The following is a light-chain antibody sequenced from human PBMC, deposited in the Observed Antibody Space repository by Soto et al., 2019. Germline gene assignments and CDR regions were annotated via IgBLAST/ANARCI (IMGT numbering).Light chain of an antibody. Sequence: DIPMTQSPSSLSASVGDRVTITCQASQDISNYINWYQQKPGKAPKLLIYDASNLETGVPSRFSGSGSGTDFTFTISSLQPEDIATYYCQQYDNLPRYTFGQGTKLEIK. J-gene: IGKJ2*01. V-gene: IGKV1-33*01. CDR2: DAS. CDR3: QQYDNLPRYT. CDR1: QDISNY.